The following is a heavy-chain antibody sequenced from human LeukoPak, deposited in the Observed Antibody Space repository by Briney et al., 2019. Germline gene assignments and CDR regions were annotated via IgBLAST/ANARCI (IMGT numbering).Heavy chain of an antibody. D-gene: IGHD3-22*01. CDR1: EYTFTSYY. V-gene: IGHV1-46*01. CDR3: ASVSGYMRYYYYMDV. J-gene: IGHJ6*03. CDR2: INASGGST. Sequence: ASVKVSCKASEYTFTSYYMHWVRQAPGQGLEWMGIINASGGSTSYAQKFQGRVTMTRDMSTSTVYMELSSLRSEDTAVYYCASVSGYMRYYYYMDVWGKGTTVTVSS.